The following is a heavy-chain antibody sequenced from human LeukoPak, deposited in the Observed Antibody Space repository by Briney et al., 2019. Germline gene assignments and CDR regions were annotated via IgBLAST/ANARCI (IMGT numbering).Heavy chain of an antibody. Sequence: SETLSLTCTVSGGSISSSSYYWGWLRQPPGKGLEWIGSIYYSGSTYYNPSLKSRVTISVDTSKNQFSLKLSSVTAADTAVYYCARQEAVSIFDYWGQGTLVTVSS. CDR3: ARQEAVSIFDY. D-gene: IGHD1-14*01. CDR2: IYYSGST. V-gene: IGHV4-39*01. J-gene: IGHJ4*02. CDR1: GGSISSSSYY.